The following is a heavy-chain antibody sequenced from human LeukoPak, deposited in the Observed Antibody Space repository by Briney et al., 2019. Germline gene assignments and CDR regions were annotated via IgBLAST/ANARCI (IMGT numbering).Heavy chain of an antibody. V-gene: IGHV4-4*02. D-gene: IGHD3-3*01. Sequence: SETLSLTCSVSGGSVTSTNWWTWVRQPPGKGLEWIGEVHLDGRTNYNPSLKSRLTMSVDLSENHISLKLTSVTAADTAVYYCAREGGFYRPLDYSGQGTLVTVSS. J-gene: IGHJ4*02. CDR3: AREGGFYRPLDY. CDR1: GGSVTSTNW. CDR2: VHLDGRT.